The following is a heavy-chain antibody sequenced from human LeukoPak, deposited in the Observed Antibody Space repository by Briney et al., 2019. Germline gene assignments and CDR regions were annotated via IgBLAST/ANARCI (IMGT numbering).Heavy chain of an antibody. J-gene: IGHJ4*02. Sequence: GGSLRLSCAASGFTFSDYVMHWVHQAPGKGLEWVAVVSYDGSNQYYADSVKGRFTISGDNSKNTFYLQMNSLRAEDTAVYYCARARGGTSLDYWGQGTLVTVSS. V-gene: IGHV3-30-3*01. CDR1: GFTFSDYV. CDR2: VSYDGSNQ. D-gene: IGHD3-10*01. CDR3: ARARGGTSLDY.